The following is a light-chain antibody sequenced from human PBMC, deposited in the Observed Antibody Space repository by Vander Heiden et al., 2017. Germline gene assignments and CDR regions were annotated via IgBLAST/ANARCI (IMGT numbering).Light chain of an antibody. CDR3: QVWDSSSDHWV. CDR2: DDS. V-gene: IGLV3-21*02. CDR1: NIGSKS. Sequence: SYVLTQPPSVSVAPGQTARITCGGNNIGSKSVHWYPQKPGQAPVLVVFDDSARPSGIPERFAGSNSGNTDTLTISRVEAGDEADYYCQVWDSSSDHWVFGGGTKLTVL. J-gene: IGLJ3*02.